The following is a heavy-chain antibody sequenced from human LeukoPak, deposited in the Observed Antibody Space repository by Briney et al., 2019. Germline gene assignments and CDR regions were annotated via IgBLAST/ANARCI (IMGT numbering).Heavy chain of an antibody. V-gene: IGHV4-4*08. CDR2: ICHSGST. CDR1: GASMRTYY. CDR3: ARTNYYGSGSYYPDL. J-gene: IGHJ5*02. D-gene: IGHD3-10*01. Sequence: PSETLCLTCTVSGASMRTYYWSWIRQPPGKGLEWIGFICHSGSTDYNPSLKSRGTTSADTSKNNMSLKQSSVTAADTAVYCCARTNYYGSGSYYPDLWGQGTLVTVSS.